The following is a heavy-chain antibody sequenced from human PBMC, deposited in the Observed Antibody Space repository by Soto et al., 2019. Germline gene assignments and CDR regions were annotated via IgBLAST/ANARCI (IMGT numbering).Heavy chain of an antibody. V-gene: IGHV4-59*08. D-gene: IGHD2-21*01. Sequence: SETLSLTCTVSGGSISSYYWSWIRQPPGKGLEWIGYIYYSGSTNYNPSLKSRVTISVDTSKNQFSLKLSSVTAADTAVYYCARVRFLGGGDGHHRADPWGQGTLVTVSS. J-gene: IGHJ5*02. CDR2: IYYSGST. CDR1: GGSISSYY. CDR3: ARVRFLGGGDGHHRADP.